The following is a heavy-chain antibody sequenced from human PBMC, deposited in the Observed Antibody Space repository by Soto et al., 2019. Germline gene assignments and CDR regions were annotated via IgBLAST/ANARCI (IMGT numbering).Heavy chain of an antibody. CDR2: INSDGSST. Sequence: EVQLVESGGGLVQPGGSLRLSCAASGFTLSSYWMHWVRQVPGKGLVWVSRINSDGSSTTYADTVKGRFTISRDNAKNTLYLQMNSLRAEDTAVYYCARGPGGNSDFDYWGQGTLVTVSS. CDR3: ARGPGGNSDFDY. J-gene: IGHJ4*02. V-gene: IGHV3-74*01. CDR1: GFTLSSYW. D-gene: IGHD2-21*02.